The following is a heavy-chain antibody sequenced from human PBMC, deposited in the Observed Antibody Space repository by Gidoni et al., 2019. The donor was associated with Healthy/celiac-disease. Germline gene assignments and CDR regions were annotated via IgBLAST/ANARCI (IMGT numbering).Heavy chain of an antibody. CDR3: TTLLFLEWLPPY. V-gene: IGHV3-15*01. CDR1: GFTLSNAW. Sequence: EVQLVESGGGLVKPGGSLRLPYAASGFTLSNAWMSWVRQAPGKGLEWVGRIKSKTDGGTTDYAAPVKGRFTISRDDSKNTLYLQMNSLKTEDTAVYYCTTLLFLEWLPPYWGQGTLVTVSS. D-gene: IGHD3-3*01. J-gene: IGHJ4*02. CDR2: IKSKTDGGTT.